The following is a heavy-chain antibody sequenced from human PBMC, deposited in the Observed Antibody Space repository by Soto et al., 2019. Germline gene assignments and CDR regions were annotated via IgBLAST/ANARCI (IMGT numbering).Heavy chain of an antibody. D-gene: IGHD6-19*01. J-gene: IGHJ4*02. Sequence: EVQLVESGGGLVQPGGSLRLSCAASGFTFSSYSMIWVRQPPGKGLECISYIDSRGTTIYQTDSVKGRFTISRDNAKNSLYLQMNSLRGEDTAVYYCARRTSGWYSDYWGLGTLVTVSS. V-gene: IGHV3-48*01. CDR1: GFTFSSYS. CDR2: IDSRGTTI. CDR3: ARRTSGWYSDY.